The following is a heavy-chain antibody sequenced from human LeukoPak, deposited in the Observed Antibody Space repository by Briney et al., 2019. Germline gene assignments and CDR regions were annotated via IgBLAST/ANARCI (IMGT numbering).Heavy chain of an antibody. V-gene: IGHV3-30-3*01. J-gene: IGHJ4*02. CDR2: ISYDGSNK. CDR3: ARPKIVVVPVFKDY. D-gene: IGHD2-2*01. CDR1: GFNFSSYA. Sequence: GRSLRLSCAASGFNFSSYAMHWVRQAPGKGLEWVAVISYDGSNKYYADSVKGRFTISRDNSKNTLYLQMNSLRAEDTAVYYCARPKIVVVPVFKDYWGQGTLVTVSS.